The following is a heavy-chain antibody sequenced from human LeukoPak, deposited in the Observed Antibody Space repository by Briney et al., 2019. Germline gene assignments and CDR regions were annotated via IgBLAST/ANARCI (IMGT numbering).Heavy chain of an antibody. J-gene: IGHJ4*02. CDR2: IRSKAFGGTT. CDR3: ARAGGQWLGPGENDY. D-gene: IGHD6-19*01. CDR1: GFSFGGYS. V-gene: IGHV3-49*03. Sequence: GGSLRLSCAASGFSFGGYSMSWFRQAPGKRLEWVGLIRSKAFGGTTEYAASVKGRFNMSRDDSDDIAYLHLTSLKTEDTAVYFCARAGGQWLGPGENDYWGQGTLVTVSS.